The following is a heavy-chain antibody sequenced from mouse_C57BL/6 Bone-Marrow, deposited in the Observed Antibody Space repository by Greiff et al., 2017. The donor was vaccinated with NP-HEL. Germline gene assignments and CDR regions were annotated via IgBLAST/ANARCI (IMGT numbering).Heavy chain of an antibody. V-gene: IGHV1-81*01. CDR1: GYTFTSYG. Sequence: QVQLQQSGAELARPGASVKLSCKASGYTFTSYGISWVKQRTGQGLEWIGEIYPRSGNTYYNEKFKGKATLTADKSSSTAYMELRSLTSEDSAVYFCARLYDYGYYDAMDYWGQGTSVTVSS. D-gene: IGHD2-4*01. CDR3: ARLYDYGYYDAMDY. J-gene: IGHJ4*01. CDR2: IYPRSGNT.